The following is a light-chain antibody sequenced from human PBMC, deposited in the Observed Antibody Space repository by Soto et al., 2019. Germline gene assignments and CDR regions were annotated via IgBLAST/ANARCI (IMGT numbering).Light chain of an antibody. CDR1: QSMSSW. CDR2: DAS. Sequence: DIQMTQSPSTLSASVGDRVTITCRASQSMSSWLAWYQQKPGKAPQLLIYDASSLESGVPSRFSASGSGTEFTLTIISLQPDDVATYYCQQYNSYPWTFGQGTKVEIK. CDR3: QQYNSYPWT. J-gene: IGKJ1*01. V-gene: IGKV1-5*01.